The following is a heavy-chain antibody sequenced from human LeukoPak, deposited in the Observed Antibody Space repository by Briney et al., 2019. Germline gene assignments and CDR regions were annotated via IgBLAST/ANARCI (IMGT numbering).Heavy chain of an antibody. J-gene: IGHJ6*03. Sequence: SETLSLTCTVSGYSISSGYYWGWIRQPPGKGLEWIGEINHSGSTNYNPSLKSRVTISVDTSKNQFSLKLSSVTAADTAVYYCARGGYSSGFGRIDYYYYYYMDVWGKGTTVTISS. CDR3: ARGGYSSGFGRIDYYYYYYMDV. CDR2: INHSGST. V-gene: IGHV4-38-2*02. D-gene: IGHD6-19*01. CDR1: GYSISSGYY.